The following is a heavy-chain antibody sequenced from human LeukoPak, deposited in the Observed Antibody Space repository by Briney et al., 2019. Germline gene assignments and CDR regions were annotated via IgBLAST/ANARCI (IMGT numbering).Heavy chain of an antibody. J-gene: IGHJ4*02. D-gene: IGHD6-19*01. CDR3: ARETAVTGSYYFDY. Sequence: GKSLRLSCAASGFTFSTYWMHWVRHAPGKGLVWVSRIQSDGSRTTYADSVKGRFTISRDNAKNTLYLQMNNLRAEDTAVYYCARETAVTGSYYFDYWGQGTLVTVSS. V-gene: IGHV3-74*01. CDR2: IQSDGSRT. CDR1: GFTFSTYW.